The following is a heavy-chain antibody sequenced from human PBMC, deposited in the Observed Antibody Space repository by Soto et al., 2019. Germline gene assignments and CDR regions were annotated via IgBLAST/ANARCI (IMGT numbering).Heavy chain of an antibody. V-gene: IGHV1-24*01. D-gene: IGHD6-19*01. CDR1: GYTLTELT. CDR3: ATVNDWNSSGWYIDY. CDR2: FDPEDGET. Sequence: GASVKVSCKVSGYTLTELTMHWVRQAPGKGLEWMGGFDPEDGETIYAQKFQGRVTMTKDTSTDTAYMELSSLRSEDTAVYYCATVNDWNSSGWYIDYWGQGTLVTVSS. J-gene: IGHJ4*02.